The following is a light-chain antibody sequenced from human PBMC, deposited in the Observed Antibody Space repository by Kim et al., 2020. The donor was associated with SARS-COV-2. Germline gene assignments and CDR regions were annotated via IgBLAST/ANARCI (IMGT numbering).Light chain of an antibody. V-gene: IGKV3-20*01. CDR1: QSVSSSY. CDR3: QQYGSSPPWT. CDR2: GAS. Sequence: PGERATRSCRASQSVSSSYLVWYQQKPGQAPRLLIYGASSRATGIPDRFSGSGSGTDFTLTISRLEPEDFAVYYCQQYGSSPPWTFGQGTKVDIK. J-gene: IGKJ1*01.